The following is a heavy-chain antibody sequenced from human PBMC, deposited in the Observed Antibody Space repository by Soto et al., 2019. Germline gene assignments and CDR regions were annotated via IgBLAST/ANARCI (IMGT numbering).Heavy chain of an antibody. CDR1: GFTFTTYG. D-gene: IGHD5-12*01. V-gene: IGHV3-48*02. Sequence: GGSLRLSCAASGFTFTTYGMNWVRQAPGKGLEWISFITTSSDATYYADSVKGRFTISRDNAKNSVSLQMNSLRDEDTAVYYCARDGYKNCDHWGQGTLVTVSS. CDR3: ARDGYKNCDH. J-gene: IGHJ4*02. CDR2: ITTSSDAT.